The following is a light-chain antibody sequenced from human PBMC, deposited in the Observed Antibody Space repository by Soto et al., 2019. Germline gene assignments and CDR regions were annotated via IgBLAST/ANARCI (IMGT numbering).Light chain of an antibody. CDR1: QSVSSSY. J-gene: IGKJ2*01. V-gene: IGKV3-20*01. CDR2: GAS. CDR3: QQYGCSPYT. Sequence: EIVLTQSPGTLSLSPGKRATLSCRASQSVSSSYLGWYQQKPGQAPRLLIYGASSRATGIPDRFSGSGSGTDFTLTISRLEPEDFAVYYCQQYGCSPYTFGQGTKLEIK.